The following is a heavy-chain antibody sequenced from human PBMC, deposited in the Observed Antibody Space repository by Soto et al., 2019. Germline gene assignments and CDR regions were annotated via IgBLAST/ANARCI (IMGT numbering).Heavy chain of an antibody. V-gene: IGHV3-23*01. Sequence: GGSLKLSCAASGFTFNNYAMTWVRRAPGKGLEWVSAISGGGGTTYYADSVKGRITISRDSSRNTLYLQMNSLRAEDTAVYYCASSATRDSSGYYGFYDNWGQGTPVTV. CDR3: ASSATRDSSGYYGFYDN. CDR2: ISGGGGTT. D-gene: IGHD3-22*01. CDR1: GFTFNNYA. J-gene: IGHJ4*02.